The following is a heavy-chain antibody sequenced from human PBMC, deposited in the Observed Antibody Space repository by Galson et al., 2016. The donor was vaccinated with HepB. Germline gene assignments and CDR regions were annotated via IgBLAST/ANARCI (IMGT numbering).Heavy chain of an antibody. CDR2: VSDRGST. Sequence: ETLSLTCSISGGSLTTYYLNWIRQPPGKGLEWIGNVSDRGSTTYNPSLASRVTISNDTSKKQFSLKLTSVTAADTAVYYCARHKVSATEGGFDACGQGTLVTVSS. D-gene: IGHD6-13*01. CDR3: ARHKVSATEGGFDA. J-gene: IGHJ5*02. CDR1: GGSLTTYY. V-gene: IGHV4-59*08.